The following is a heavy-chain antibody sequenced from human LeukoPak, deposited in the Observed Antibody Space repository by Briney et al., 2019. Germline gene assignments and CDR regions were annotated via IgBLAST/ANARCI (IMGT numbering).Heavy chain of an antibody. D-gene: IGHD5-24*01. Sequence: VASVKVSCKASGYTFTSYDINWVRQATGQGLEWMGWMNPNSGNTGYAQKFQGRVTMTRNTSISTAYMELSSLRSEDTAVYYCATDHHLTEMATDDAFDIWGQGTMATVSS. V-gene: IGHV1-8*01. J-gene: IGHJ3*02. CDR2: MNPNSGNT. CDR3: ATDHHLTEMATDDAFDI. CDR1: GYTFTSYD.